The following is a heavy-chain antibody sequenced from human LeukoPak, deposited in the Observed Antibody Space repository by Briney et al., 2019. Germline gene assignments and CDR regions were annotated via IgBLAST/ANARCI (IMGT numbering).Heavy chain of an antibody. V-gene: IGHV4-59*01. CDR2: IYYSGST. CDR1: GGSISSYY. J-gene: IGHJ3*02. D-gene: IGHD4-17*01. CDR3: ARTMTTATPVGAFDI. Sequence: PSETLSLTCTVSGGSISSYYWSWIRQPPGKGLEWIGYIYYSGSTNYNPSLKSRVTISVDTSKNQFSLKLSSVTAADTAVYYCARTMTTATPVGAFDIWGQGTMVTVSS.